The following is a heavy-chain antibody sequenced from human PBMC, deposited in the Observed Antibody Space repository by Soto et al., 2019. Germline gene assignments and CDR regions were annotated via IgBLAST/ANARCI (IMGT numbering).Heavy chain of an antibody. CDR2: IWYDGSKK. J-gene: IGHJ4*02. D-gene: IGHD5-18*01. Sequence: QVDLVESGGGVVQPGKSLRLSCATSGFTFSEDAMHWVRQAPGKGLEWVAVIWYDGSKKHYADSVKGRFTISRDNSKNTGVVQMNSLTAEDTAVYWWSRAGRYTAMFSGCDYWGQGTLVTVSS. CDR1: GFTFSEDA. CDR3: SRAGRYTAMFSGCDY. V-gene: IGHV3-33*01.